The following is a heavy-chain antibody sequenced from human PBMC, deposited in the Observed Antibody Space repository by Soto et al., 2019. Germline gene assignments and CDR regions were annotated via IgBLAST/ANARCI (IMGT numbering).Heavy chain of an antibody. D-gene: IGHD5-12*01. J-gene: IGHJ5*02. CDR1: GDSISSYY. CDR3: ARGVATIGP. CDR2: IYYSGST. V-gene: IGHV4-59*01. Sequence: QVQLQESGPRLVKPSETLSLTCTVSGDSISSYYWTWIRQPPGKGLEWIGYIYYSGSTNYNPSLKGRVTISVDTSKNQFSLKLTSVTAADTAVYYCARGVATIGPWGQGTLVTVSS.